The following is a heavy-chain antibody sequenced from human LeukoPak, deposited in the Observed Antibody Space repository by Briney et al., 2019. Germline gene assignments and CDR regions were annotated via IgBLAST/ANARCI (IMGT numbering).Heavy chain of an antibody. V-gene: IGHV3-48*04. Sequence: GGSLRLSCAASGFSFSSYSMNWVRQALGKGLEWVSYISSSGSTIYYADSVKGRFTISRDNAKNSLYLQMNSLRAEDTAVYYCAELGITMIGGVWGKGTTVTISS. D-gene: IGHD3-10*02. CDR3: AELGITMIGGV. CDR1: GFSFSSYS. CDR2: ISSSGSTI. J-gene: IGHJ6*04.